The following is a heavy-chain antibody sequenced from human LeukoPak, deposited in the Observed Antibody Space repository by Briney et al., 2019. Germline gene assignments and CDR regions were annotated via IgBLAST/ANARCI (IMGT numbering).Heavy chain of an antibody. CDR1: GFTFTSYA. J-gene: IGHJ4*02. CDR2: IFGSGGNP. D-gene: IGHD6-19*01. Sequence: PGGSLRLSCAASGFTFTSYAMYWVRQAPGKGLEWVSGIFGSGGNPHYADSVKGRFTISRENSKNTVYLQMNSLRAEDTAVYYCAKTTTGYSSGRYPGWPVDYWGQGTLVTVSS. V-gene: IGHV3-23*01. CDR3: AKTTTGYSSGRYPGWPVDY.